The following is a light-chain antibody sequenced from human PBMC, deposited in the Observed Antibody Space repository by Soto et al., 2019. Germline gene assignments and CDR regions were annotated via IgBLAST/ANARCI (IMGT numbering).Light chain of an antibody. CDR3: QSYDSSLSGWV. Sequence: QSVLTQPPSVSGAPGQRVTVSCTGSTSNIGAGYDVHWYKQIPGTAPKLLISGSSNRPSGVPDRFSGSKSGASASLAISGLQAEDEADYYCQSYDSSLSGWVFGGGTKLTVL. CDR1: TSNIGAGYD. CDR2: GSS. V-gene: IGLV1-40*01. J-gene: IGLJ3*02.